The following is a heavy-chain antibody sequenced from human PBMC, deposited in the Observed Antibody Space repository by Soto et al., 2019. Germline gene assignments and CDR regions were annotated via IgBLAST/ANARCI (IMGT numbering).Heavy chain of an antibody. CDR3: TRFGTYYDTSGFLY. CDR2: INSDGSST. V-gene: IGHV3-74*01. J-gene: IGHJ4*02. CDR1: GFTFSSNW. D-gene: IGHD3-22*01. Sequence: PGGSLRLSCAASGFTFSSNWMHWVRQAPGKGLVWVSRINSDGSSTDYADSVKGRFTISRDNGKNTLYLQMNSLTAEDTAVYYCTRFGTYYDTSGFLYWGRGTLVTVS.